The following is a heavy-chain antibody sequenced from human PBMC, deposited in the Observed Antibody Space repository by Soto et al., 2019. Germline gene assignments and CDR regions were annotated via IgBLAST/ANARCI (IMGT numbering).Heavy chain of an antibody. CDR3: AREGRRGYSHNRLSWFDP. CDR2: IIPIFGTA. CDR1: GGTFSSYA. V-gene: IGHV1-69*01. J-gene: IGHJ5*02. Sequence: QVQLVQSGAEVKKPGSSVKVSCKASGGTFSSYAISWVRQAPGQGLEWMGGIIPIFGTANYAQKFQGRVTITADESTSTAYMQLSSLRSEDSAVYYCAREGRRGYSHNRLSWFDPWGQGTLVTVSS. D-gene: IGHD5-18*01.